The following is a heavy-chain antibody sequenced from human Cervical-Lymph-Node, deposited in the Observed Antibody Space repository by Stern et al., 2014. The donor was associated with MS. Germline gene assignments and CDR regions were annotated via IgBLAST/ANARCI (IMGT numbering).Heavy chain of an antibody. CDR1: GYSFTSYW. CDR2: IYPGDSDT. J-gene: IGHJ5*02. Sequence: EVHLVESGAEVKKPGESLKISCKGSGYSFTSYWIGWVRQMPGKGLEWMGIIYPGDSDTRYSPSFQGQVTISADKSISTAYLQWSSLKASDTAMYYCARRGTYCSSTSCHKENWFDPWGQGTLVTVSS. CDR3: ARRGTYCSSTSCHKENWFDP. V-gene: IGHV5-51*03. D-gene: IGHD2-2*01.